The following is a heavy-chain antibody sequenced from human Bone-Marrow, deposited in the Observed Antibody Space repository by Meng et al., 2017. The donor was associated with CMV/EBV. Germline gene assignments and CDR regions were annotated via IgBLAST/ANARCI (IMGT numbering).Heavy chain of an antibody. J-gene: IGHJ4*02. CDR3: AKDRWLDKVMVGKRPADY. D-gene: IGHD5-18*01. CDR2: ISDSGGTT. V-gene: IGHV3-23*01. Sequence: FSLRLYFMRLVRQVPRHGPESVSGISDSGGTTCYAASVPGRFTISRDNAKNMVYLDMHSLRAEDTAVYYCAKDRWLDKVMVGKRPADYWGRGPLVTVSS. CDR1: FSLRLYF.